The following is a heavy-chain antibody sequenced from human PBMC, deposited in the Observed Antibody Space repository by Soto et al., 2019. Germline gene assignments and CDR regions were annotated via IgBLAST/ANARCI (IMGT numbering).Heavy chain of an antibody. Sequence: QVQLQQWGAGLLKPSETLSLTCAVYGGSFSGYYWSWIRQPPGKGLEWIGEINHSGSTNYNPSLRSRVTISVDTSKNQFSLKLSSVTAADTAVYYCAGETTVTTAGYWGQGTLVTVSS. J-gene: IGHJ4*02. D-gene: IGHD4-17*01. CDR2: INHSGST. CDR1: GGSFSGYY. V-gene: IGHV4-34*01. CDR3: AGETTVTTAGY.